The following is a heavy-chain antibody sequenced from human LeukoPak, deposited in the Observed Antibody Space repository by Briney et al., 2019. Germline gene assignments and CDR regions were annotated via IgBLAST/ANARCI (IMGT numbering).Heavy chain of an antibody. J-gene: IGHJ4*02. CDR2: ISNGGGST. D-gene: IGHD3-10*01. Sequence: HSGGSLRLSCAASGFTFSSYAMSWVREAPARGLEWVSAISNGGGSTYYADSVKGRFTISRDNSKNTLYLQMNSLRAEDTAVYYCARTIPGSGSYSTPFDSWGQGTLVTVSS. CDR1: GFTFSSYA. CDR3: ARTIPGSGSYSTPFDS. V-gene: IGHV3-23*01.